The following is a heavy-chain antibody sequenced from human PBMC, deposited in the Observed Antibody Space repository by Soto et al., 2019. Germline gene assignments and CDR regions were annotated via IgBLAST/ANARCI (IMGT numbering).Heavy chain of an antibody. CDR2: INPSSGGT. J-gene: IGHJ4*02. Sequence: GASVKVSCKASGYPFKDFYIHWVRQAPGQGLEWMGWINPSSGGTTYARKFQGRVTVTRDTSISTAYMELDRLTSDDTAVYYCARIWGLCPNGVCSYYFDYWGQGTLVTVSS. CDR3: ARIWGLCPNGVCSYYFDY. V-gene: IGHV1-2*02. D-gene: IGHD2-8*01. CDR1: GYPFKDFY.